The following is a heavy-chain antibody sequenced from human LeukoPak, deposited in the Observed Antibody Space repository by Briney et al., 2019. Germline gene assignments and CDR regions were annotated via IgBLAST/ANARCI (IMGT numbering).Heavy chain of an antibody. CDR3: AKGLRVDYGFPFDAFDI. Sequence: GSLRLSCAASGLTFDDYAMTWVRQAPGKGLEWVAVISYDGSNKYYADSVKGRFTISRDNSKNTLYLQMNSLRAEDTAVYYCAKGLRVDYGFPFDAFDIWGQGTMVTVSS. V-gene: IGHV3-30*18. D-gene: IGHD4-17*01. J-gene: IGHJ3*02. CDR1: GLTFDDYA. CDR2: ISYDGSNK.